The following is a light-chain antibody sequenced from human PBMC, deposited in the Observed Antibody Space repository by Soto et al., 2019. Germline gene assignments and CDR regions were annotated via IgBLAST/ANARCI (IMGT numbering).Light chain of an antibody. CDR1: QSLEDSDGNTF. J-gene: IGKJ1*01. CDR3: MQGKAMWT. Sequence: EVVVTPSPLSLPVTPGQPAPIPRRASQSLEDSDGNTFLTWFQQRPGQYPRRLIYRVSTRDFGVPDRFSGSGSGTTFPLKISRVEAEDVGVSCCMQGKAMWTVGQGNTVDIX. V-gene: IGKV2-30*01. CDR2: RVS.